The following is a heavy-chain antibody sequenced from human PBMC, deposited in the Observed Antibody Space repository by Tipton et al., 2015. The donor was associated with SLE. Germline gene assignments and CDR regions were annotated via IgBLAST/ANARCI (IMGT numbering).Heavy chain of an antibody. CDR3: AKDRSLVGAKVGYFDY. V-gene: IGHV3-30*02. D-gene: IGHD1-26*01. J-gene: IGHJ4*02. CDR1: GFTFSSYG. CDR2: IRYDGSNK. Sequence: GSLRLFCAASGFTFSSYGMHWVRQAPGKGLEWVAFIRYDGSNKYYADSVKGRFTISRDNSKNTLYLQMNSLRAEDTAVYYCAKDRSLVGAKVGYFDYWGQGTLVTVSS.